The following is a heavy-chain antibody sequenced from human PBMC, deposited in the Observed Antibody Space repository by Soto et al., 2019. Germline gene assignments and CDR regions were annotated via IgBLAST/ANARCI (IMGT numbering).Heavy chain of an antibody. CDR2: INHSGST. CDR1: GGSFSGYY. D-gene: IGHD2-15*01. Sequence: PSETLSLTCAVYGGSFSGYYWSWIRQPPGKGLEWIGEINHSGSTNYNPSLKSRVTISVDTSKNQFSLKLSSVTAADTAVYYCARGGCSGGSCLLYYYYGMDVWGQGTTVTVSS. J-gene: IGHJ6*02. CDR3: ARGGCSGGSCLLYYYYGMDV. V-gene: IGHV4-34*01.